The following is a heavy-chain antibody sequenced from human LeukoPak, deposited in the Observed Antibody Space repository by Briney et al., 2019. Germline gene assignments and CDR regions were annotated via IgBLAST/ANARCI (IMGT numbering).Heavy chain of an antibody. D-gene: IGHD2-15*01. V-gene: IGHV1-69*13. CDR1: GGTFSSYA. CDR3: ARVVGYCSGGSCYSGWFDP. J-gene: IGHJ5*02. Sequence: GASVKVSCKASGGTFSSYAISWVGQAPGQGLEWMEGIIPIFGTANYAQKFQGRVTITADESTSTAYMELSSLRSEDTAVYYCARVVGYCSGGSCYSGWFDPWGQGTLVTVSS. CDR2: IIPIFGTA.